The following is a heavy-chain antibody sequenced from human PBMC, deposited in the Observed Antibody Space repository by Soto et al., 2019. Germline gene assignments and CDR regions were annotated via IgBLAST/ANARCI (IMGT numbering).Heavy chain of an antibody. CDR1: GGTFSSYA. CDR2: IIPIFGTA. V-gene: IGHV1-69*01. CDR3: ARRQRGYSGYDSSSLGGMDV. D-gene: IGHD5-12*01. J-gene: IGHJ6*02. Sequence: QVQLVQSGAEVKKPGSSEKVSCKASGGTFSSYAISWVRQAPGQGLEWMGGIIPIFGTANYAQKFQGRVTITADESTSTAYMELSSLRSEDTAVYYCARRQRGYSGYDSSSLGGMDVWGQGTTVTVSS.